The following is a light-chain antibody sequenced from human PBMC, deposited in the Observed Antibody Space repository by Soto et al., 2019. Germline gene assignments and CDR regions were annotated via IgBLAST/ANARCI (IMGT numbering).Light chain of an antibody. CDR1: QSVSNNY. J-gene: IGKJ2*01. V-gene: IGKV3-20*01. Sequence: EVVLTQSPGTLSLSPGDRATLSCRASQSVSNNYFAWYQQKPGQAPRLLIFGSSDRATGIPDRFSGSGSGTDFTLTISRLEPEDFAVYYCQQYGSSPPYTFGQGTQLEIK. CDR3: QQYGSSPPYT. CDR2: GSS.